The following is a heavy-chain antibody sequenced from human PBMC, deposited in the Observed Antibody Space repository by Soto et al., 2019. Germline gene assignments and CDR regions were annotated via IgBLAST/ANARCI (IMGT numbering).Heavy chain of an antibody. CDR2: VNSDGSSA. V-gene: IGHV3-74*01. CDR3: ARDLYASWDY. D-gene: IGHD2-8*01. CDR1: GFIFTNYW. J-gene: IGHJ4*02. Sequence: EVQLVESGGGLVQPGGSLSLSCAASGFIFTNYWMNWVRQAPGKGPVWVARVNSDGSSAYYADSVKGRFTFSRDNAKNTLYLQMNSLTVEDTAVYYCARDLYASWDYWGRGTLVTVSS.